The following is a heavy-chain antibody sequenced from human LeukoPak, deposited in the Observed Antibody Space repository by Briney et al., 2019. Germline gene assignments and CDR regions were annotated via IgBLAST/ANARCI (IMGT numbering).Heavy chain of an antibody. CDR2: IYTSGST. V-gene: IGHV4-4*09. Sequence: SETLSLTCTVSGSISSHYWSWIRQPPGKGLEWIGYIYTSGSTNYNPSLKNRVTISVDTSKNQFSLDLSSVTAADTAVYYCARQKCTSTSCLTKNAFDIWGQGTMVTVSS. J-gene: IGHJ3*02. CDR1: GSISSHY. D-gene: IGHD2-2*01. CDR3: ARQKCTSTSCLTKNAFDI.